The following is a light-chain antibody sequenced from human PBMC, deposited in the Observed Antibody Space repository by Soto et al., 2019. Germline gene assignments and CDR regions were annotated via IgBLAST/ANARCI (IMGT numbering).Light chain of an antibody. CDR3: QQYDIWPIT. CDR2: GAS. V-gene: IGKV3-15*01. CDR1: QSVSSN. J-gene: IGKJ5*01. Sequence: EIVMTQSPATLSVSPGERATLSCRASQSVSSNLAWHQQQPGQAPRLLIYGASTRATGIPARFSGSGSGTEFTLTISSLLSEDIAVYYCQQYDIWPITFGQGTRLEIK.